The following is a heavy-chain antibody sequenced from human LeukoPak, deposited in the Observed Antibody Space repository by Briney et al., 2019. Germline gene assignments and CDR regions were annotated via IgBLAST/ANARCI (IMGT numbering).Heavy chain of an antibody. D-gene: IGHD6-13*01. CDR2: ISSSGSTI. J-gene: IGHJ4*02. V-gene: IGHV3-48*03. CDR3: ARFAGNPTHFDY. Sequence: GGSLRLSCAASGFTFSSYEMNWVRQAPGKGLEWVSYISSSGSTIYYADSVKGRFTISRDNAKNSLYLQMNSLRAEDTAVYYCARFAGNPTHFDYWGQGTLVTVSS. CDR1: GFTFSSYE.